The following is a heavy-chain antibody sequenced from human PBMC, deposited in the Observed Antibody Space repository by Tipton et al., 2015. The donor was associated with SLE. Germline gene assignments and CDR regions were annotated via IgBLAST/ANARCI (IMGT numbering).Heavy chain of an antibody. D-gene: IGHD2-2*01. V-gene: IGHV4-4*09. CDR1: GGSISYYY. CDR3: VRQVVSIGVADYGMDV. J-gene: IGHJ6*02. CDR2: IYTSGST. Sequence: TLSLTCTVSGGSISYYYWSWIRQPPGKGLEWIGYIYTSGSTNYNPSLQSRVTMSVDTSKNQFSLRLSSVTAADTAVYYCVRQVVSIGVADYGMDVWGQGTTVTVSS.